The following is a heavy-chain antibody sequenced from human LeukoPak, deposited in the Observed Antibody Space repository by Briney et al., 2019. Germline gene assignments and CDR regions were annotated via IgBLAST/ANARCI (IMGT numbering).Heavy chain of an antibody. CDR3: ATETGSTSKYFDY. D-gene: IGHD1-1*01. CDR1: RYALIGYY. J-gene: IGHJ4*02. V-gene: IGHV1-2*02. Sequence: GASVKVSCKASRYALIGYYIHWLRQAPGQGLEWMGWINPNSGATNYAQNFQGRVTMTRDTSISTAYMEQDRLISDDTALYYCATETGSTSKYFDYWGQGALLTVSS. CDR2: INPNSGAT.